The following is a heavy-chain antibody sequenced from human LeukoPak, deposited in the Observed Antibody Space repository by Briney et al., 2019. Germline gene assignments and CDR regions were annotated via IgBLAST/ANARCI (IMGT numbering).Heavy chain of an antibody. CDR2: IIPIFGTA. CDR1: GGTFSSYA. D-gene: IGHD5-24*01. J-gene: IGHJ5*02. V-gene: IGHV1-69*05. Sequence: SVKVSCKASGGTFSSYAISWVRQAPGQGPEWMGGIIPIFGTANYAQKFQGRVTITTDESKSTAYMELSSLRSDDTAVYYCARVGMATITGWFDPWGQGTLVTVSS. CDR3: ARVGMATITGWFDP.